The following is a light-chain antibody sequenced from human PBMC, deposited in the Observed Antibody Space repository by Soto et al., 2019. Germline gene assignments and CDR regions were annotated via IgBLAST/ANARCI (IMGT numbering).Light chain of an antibody. CDR2: GAS. V-gene: IGKV3-15*01. J-gene: IGKJ5*01. CDR1: HSVSAS. CDR3: QLYNNCPPLT. Sequence: EIVMTQSPATLSVSPGERATLSCRASHSVSASLAWYQQKPGQAPRLLIYGASTRATGVPARFSGSRSGTESTLAISGLQSKYFPVYDCQLYNNCPPLTFGRGTRLEFK.